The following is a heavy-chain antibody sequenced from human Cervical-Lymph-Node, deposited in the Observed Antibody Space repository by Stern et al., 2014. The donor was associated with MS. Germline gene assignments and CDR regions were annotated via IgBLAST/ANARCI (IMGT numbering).Heavy chain of an antibody. J-gene: IGHJ4*02. CDR2: ISSNGTVI. CDR1: GFNFSAYY. Sequence: VQLVESGGDLVKPGGSLRLSCAASGFNFSAYYMNWIRQAPGKGLEWPSYISSNGTVIYYADSVKGRFIISRDNAKQSLYLQMNRLRAEDTAVYYCARGLPSFWGQGSLVTVSP. D-gene: IGHD1-26*01. CDR3: ARGLPSF. V-gene: IGHV3-11*01.